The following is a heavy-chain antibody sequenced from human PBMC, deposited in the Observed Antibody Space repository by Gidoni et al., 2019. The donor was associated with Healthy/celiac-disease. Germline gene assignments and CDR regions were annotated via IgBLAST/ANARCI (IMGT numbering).Heavy chain of an antibody. Sequence: EFQLVVSGGGLVKPGGYLRLSCAASGFPFSSASMNWVRQAPGKGLEWVSAISSSRSYIYYADAVKGRFTISRDNAKNSLYLQMNSLRAEDTAVYYCAREEGAVAPLPDYWGQGTLVTVSS. CDR2: ISSSRSYI. D-gene: IGHD6-19*01. J-gene: IGHJ4*02. CDR3: AREEGAVAPLPDY. V-gene: IGHV3-21*01. CDR1: GFPFSSAS.